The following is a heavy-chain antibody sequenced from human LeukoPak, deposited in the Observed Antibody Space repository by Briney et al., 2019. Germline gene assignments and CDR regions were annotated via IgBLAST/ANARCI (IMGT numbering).Heavy chain of an antibody. Sequence: GGSLRLSCVGSGFTFSRFWMNWVRQAPGKGLEWVANINQDGRAKYYVDSVKGRFIISRDSAENSLYLQMNSLRAEDTAAYHCAKHSRGSFRGASAFDYWGQGTVVTVSS. J-gene: IGHJ4*02. CDR3: AKHSRGSFRGASAFDY. CDR2: INQDGRAK. CDR1: GFTFSRFW. D-gene: IGHD1-26*01. V-gene: IGHV3-7*03.